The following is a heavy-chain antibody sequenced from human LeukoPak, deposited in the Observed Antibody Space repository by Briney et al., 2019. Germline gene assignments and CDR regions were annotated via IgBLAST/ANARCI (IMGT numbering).Heavy chain of an antibody. CDR1: GYSITSGYN. Sequence: SETLSLTCTVSGYSITSGYNWAWIRQPPGKVLEWIGSIYHSGSAYYNPSLKSRVTISVDTSKNQFSLKLSSVTAADTAVYYCVRYCSSTTCYTRAVDYWGQGTLVTVS. V-gene: IGHV4-38-2*02. D-gene: IGHD2-2*02. J-gene: IGHJ4*02. CDR2: IYHSGSA. CDR3: VRYCSSTTCYTRAVDY.